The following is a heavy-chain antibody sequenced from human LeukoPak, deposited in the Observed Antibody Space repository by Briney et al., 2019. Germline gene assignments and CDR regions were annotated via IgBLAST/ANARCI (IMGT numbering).Heavy chain of an antibody. J-gene: IGHJ4*02. CDR1: GFTFSSYA. CDR3: AKDLWGGYDFDY. V-gene: IGHV3-23*01. CDR2: ISGSGGST. Sequence: GGSLRLSCAASGFTFSSYAMSWVRQAPGKGLEWVSAISGSGGSTYYADSVKGRFTISRDNPKNTLYLQMNSLRAEDTAVYYCAKDLWGGYDFDYWGQGTLVTVSS. D-gene: IGHD3-16*01.